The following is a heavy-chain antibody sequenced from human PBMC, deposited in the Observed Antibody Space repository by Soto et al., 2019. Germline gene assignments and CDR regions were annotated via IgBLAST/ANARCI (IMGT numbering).Heavy chain of an antibody. CDR2: IDPSDSYI. CDR3: ARCLSVTKPGYNAYYWHGLDV. V-gene: IGHV5-10-1*01. J-gene: IGHJ6*02. Sequence: PGESLKISCKGSGYNFGSYWINWVRQMPGKGLEWLGRIDPSDSYINYSPSLQGHVTISADKSISTAYLQLSSLKASDTAMYYCARCLSVTKPGYNAYYWHGLDVWGQGTMVTVSS. CDR1: GYNFGSYW. D-gene: IGHD5-12*01.